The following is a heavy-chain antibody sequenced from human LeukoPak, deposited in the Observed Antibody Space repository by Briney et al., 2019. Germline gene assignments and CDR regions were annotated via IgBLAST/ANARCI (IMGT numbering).Heavy chain of an antibody. CDR1: GDSISSSGYY. CDR2: LYYSGST. Sequence: PSETLSLTCTVSGDSISSSGYYWGWIRQPPGKGLEWIASLYYSGSTYYNPSLKSRVTISVDKSKNQFSLKLSSVTAADTAVYYCARERRYYGSGSSSSGFLYWGQGTLVTVSS. V-gene: IGHV4-39*07. D-gene: IGHD3-10*01. J-gene: IGHJ4*02. CDR3: ARERRYYGSGSSSSGFLY.